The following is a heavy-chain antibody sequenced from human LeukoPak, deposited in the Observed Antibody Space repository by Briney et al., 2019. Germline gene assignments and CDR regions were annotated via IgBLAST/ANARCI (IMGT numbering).Heavy chain of an antibody. D-gene: IGHD6-19*01. CDR3: ARDIGVALGYSQH. V-gene: IGHV1-18*04. CDR2: ISAYNGNT. CDR1: GYTFTSYG. Sequence: ASVKVSCKASGYTFTSYGIYWVRQAPGQGLEWMGWISAYNGNTRFAQRLQGRVTMTTDTSTGTAYMELRSLRSDDTAVYYCARDIGVALGYSQHWGQGTLVTVSS. J-gene: IGHJ1*01.